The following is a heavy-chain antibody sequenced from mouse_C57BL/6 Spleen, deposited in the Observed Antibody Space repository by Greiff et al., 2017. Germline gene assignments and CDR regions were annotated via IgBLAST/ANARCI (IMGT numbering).Heavy chain of an antibody. D-gene: IGHD2-4*01. Sequence: QVQLQESGAELVRPGTSVKVSCKASGYAFTNYLIEWVKQRPGQGLEWIGVINPGSGGTNYNEKFKGKATLTADKSSSTAYMQLRSLTSEDSAVFFSAGSGDYDYWDMEAGGKGTSVTVPS. J-gene: IGHJ4*01. CDR2: INPGSGGT. CDR3: AGSGDYDYWDMEA. CDR1: GYAFTNYL. V-gene: IGHV1-54*01.